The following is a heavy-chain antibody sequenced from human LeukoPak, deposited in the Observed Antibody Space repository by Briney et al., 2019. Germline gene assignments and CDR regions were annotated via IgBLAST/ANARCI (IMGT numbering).Heavy chain of an antibody. CDR2: LKPDGSEG. Sequence: PGGSLRLSCAASGFTFSSYWMTWVRQAPGKGLEWVANLKPDGSEGNYVDSVKGRFTISRDNAKNSLYLQMNSLRVEDTAVYYCSSQPAVLDFDCWGQGTLVTVSS. D-gene: IGHD2-2*01. V-gene: IGHV3-7*01. CDR3: SSQPAVLDFDC. CDR1: GFTFSSYW. J-gene: IGHJ4*02.